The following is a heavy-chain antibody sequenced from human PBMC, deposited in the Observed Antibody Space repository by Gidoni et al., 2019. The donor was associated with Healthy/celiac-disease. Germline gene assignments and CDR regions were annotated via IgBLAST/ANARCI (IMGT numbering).Heavy chain of an antibody. J-gene: IGHJ4*02. CDR2: IYHSGST. V-gene: IGHV4-38-2*02. D-gene: IGHD2-2*02. CDR1: GYSISSGYY. Sequence: QVQLQESGPGLVKPSETLSLTCAVSGYSISSGYYWGWIRQPPGKGLEWIGSIYHSGSTYYNPSLKSRVTISVDTSKNQFSLKLSSVTAADTAVYYCARDSLAIQIPLFDYWGQGTLVTVSS. CDR3: ARDSLAIQIPLFDY.